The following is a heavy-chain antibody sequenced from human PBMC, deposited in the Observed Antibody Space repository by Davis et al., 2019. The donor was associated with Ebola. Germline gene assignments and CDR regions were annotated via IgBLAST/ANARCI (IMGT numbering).Heavy chain of an antibody. V-gene: IGHV3-30*03. CDR3: AGGGSGGDASDI. CDR1: GFTFSSYG. Sequence: GESLKISCAASGFTFSSYGMPWVRQAPGKGLEWVSGISFDGSNKYYADSVKGRFTISRDNSKNKLYLQMNSLRAEDTAVYYCAGGGSGGDASDIWGRGTMVTVSS. D-gene: IGHD3-16*01. CDR2: ISFDGSNK. J-gene: IGHJ3*02.